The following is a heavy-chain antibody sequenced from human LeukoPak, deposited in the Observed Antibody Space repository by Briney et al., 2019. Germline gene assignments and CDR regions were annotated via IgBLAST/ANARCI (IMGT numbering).Heavy chain of an antibody. V-gene: IGHV4-59*01. Sequence: PSETLSLTCTVSGGSISSYYWSWIRQPPGKGLEWIGYIYYSGSTNYNPSLKSRVTISVDTSKNQFSLKLSSVTAADTAVYYCARGLRYFEYYFDYWGQGTLVTVSS. CDR3: ARGLRYFEYYFDY. J-gene: IGHJ4*02. D-gene: IGHD3-9*01. CDR1: GGSISSYY. CDR2: IYYSGST.